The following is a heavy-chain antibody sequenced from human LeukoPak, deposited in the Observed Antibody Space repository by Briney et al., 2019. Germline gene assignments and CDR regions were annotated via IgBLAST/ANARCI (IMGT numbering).Heavy chain of an antibody. V-gene: IGHV3-7*03. CDR2: IKHDGNEN. D-gene: IGHD3-10*01. CDR3: ARLARGTVLDY. CDR1: GFTFSTYG. Sequence: GGSLRLSCAASGFTFSTYGMSWVRQAPGKGLEWVANIKHDGNENYYLDSVKGLFTISSDTAKNPLSLQMNSLRGEDTAVYYCARLARGTVLDYWGQGTLVTVSS. J-gene: IGHJ4*02.